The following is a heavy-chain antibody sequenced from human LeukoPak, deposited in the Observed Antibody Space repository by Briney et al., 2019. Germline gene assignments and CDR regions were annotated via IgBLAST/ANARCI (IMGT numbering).Heavy chain of an antibody. V-gene: IGHV3-30*02. J-gene: IGHJ4*02. CDR1: GFTFSSYG. CDR2: TRFDGNNE. CDR3: AKDPPEYSSSFLGHFDY. Sequence: GGSLRLSCAASGFTFSSYGMHWVRQAPGKGLEWVAFTRFDGNNEFYTDSVKGRFTISRDNSKNTLYLQMSSLRAEDTAVYYCAKDPPEYSSSFLGHFDYWGQGTLVTVSS. D-gene: IGHD6-6*01.